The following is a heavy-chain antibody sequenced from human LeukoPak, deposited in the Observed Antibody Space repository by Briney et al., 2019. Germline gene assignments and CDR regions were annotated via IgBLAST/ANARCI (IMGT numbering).Heavy chain of an antibody. CDR1: GGSISGYY. D-gene: IGHD1-26*01. V-gene: IGHV4-59*08. CDR2: IYYSGST. CDR3: ARTIVGAFYFDY. J-gene: IGHJ4*02. Sequence: SETLSLTCTVSGGSISGYYWSWIRQPPGKGLEYLGYIYYSGSTNYNPSLKSRVTISVDTSKNQFSLKLSSVTAADTAVYYCARTIVGAFYFDYWGQGTLVTVSS.